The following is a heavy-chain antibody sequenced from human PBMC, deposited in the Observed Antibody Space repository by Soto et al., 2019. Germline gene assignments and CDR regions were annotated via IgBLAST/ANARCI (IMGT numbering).Heavy chain of an antibody. J-gene: IGHJ4*01. V-gene: IGHV3-48*02. CDR1: GFTFSSFS. D-gene: IGHD2-15*01. CDR3: ARDAPRCSGGNCLDY. Sequence: EVQQMESGGGLVQPGGSLRLSCAASGFTFSSFSMHWVRQAPGKGLEWVSYISSSSSTIYYADSVRGRFTISRDNAKNSLYLQMNSLRDEDTAVFYCARDAPRCSGGNCLDYWGQGTLVTVSS. CDR2: ISSSSSTI.